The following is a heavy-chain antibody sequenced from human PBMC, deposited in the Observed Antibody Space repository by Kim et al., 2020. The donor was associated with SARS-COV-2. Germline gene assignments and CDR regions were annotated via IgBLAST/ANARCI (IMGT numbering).Heavy chain of an antibody. CDR3: AREVRMEGARHIVVVVAAYYYYGMDV. D-gene: IGHD2-15*01. J-gene: IGHJ6*02. V-gene: IGHV3-21*01. CDR1: GFTFSSYS. CDR2: ISSSSSYI. Sequence: GGSLRLSCAASGFTFSSYSMNWVRQAPGKGLEWVSSISSSSSYIYYADSVKGRFTISRDNAKNSLYLQMNSLRAEDTAVYYCAREVRMEGARHIVVVVAAYYYYGMDVWGQGTTVTVSS.